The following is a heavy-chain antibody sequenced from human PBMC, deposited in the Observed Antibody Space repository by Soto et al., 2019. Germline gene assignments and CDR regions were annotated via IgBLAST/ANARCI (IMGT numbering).Heavy chain of an antibody. CDR1: GYTFTGYD. Sequence: QVQLVQSGAEVKKPGASVKVSCKASGYTFTGYDINWVRQATGQGLEWMGWMNPNSGNTGYAQKFQGRVTMTRNTSISTAYMELSSLRSEVTAVYYCARWPDGYYYYGMDVWGQGTTVTVSS. CDR3: ARWPDGYYYYGMDV. V-gene: IGHV1-8*01. J-gene: IGHJ6*02. CDR2: MNPNSGNT.